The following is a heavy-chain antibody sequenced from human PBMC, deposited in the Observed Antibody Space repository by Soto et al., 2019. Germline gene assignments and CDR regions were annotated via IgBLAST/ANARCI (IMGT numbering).Heavy chain of an antibody. CDR1: GGTFSMYS. Sequence: QVQLVQSGAEVKKPGSSVKVSCKASGGTFSMYSFTWVRQAPGHGLEWMGRIIPVFGIASYAQKFQGRVTITADKSTSTAYMERSSLRSEDTAVYYCAREDRDRETGLVPAAIDGMDVWGQGTTVTVSS. CDR3: AREDRDRETGLVPAAIDGMDV. J-gene: IGHJ6*02. D-gene: IGHD2-2*01. CDR2: IIPVFGIA. V-gene: IGHV1-69*08.